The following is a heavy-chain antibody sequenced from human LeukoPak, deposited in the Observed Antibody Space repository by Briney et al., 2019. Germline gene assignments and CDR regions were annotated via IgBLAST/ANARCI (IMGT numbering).Heavy chain of an antibody. V-gene: IGHV3-33*06. CDR2: IWSDGSNQ. D-gene: IGHD4-11*01. Sequence: GRSLRLSCAAAKFTFSHYGMHWVRQAPGKGLEWVAVIWSDGSNQCHADSVKGRFTISRDNSKNTVYLQMNSLRVEDTGVYYCAKDAQRGFDYSNSLEYWGQGILVTVSS. CDR3: AKDAQRGFDYSNSLEY. CDR1: KFTFSHYG. J-gene: IGHJ4*02.